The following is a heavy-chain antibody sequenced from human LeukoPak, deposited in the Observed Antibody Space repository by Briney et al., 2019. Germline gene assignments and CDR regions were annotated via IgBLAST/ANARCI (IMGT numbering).Heavy chain of an antibody. J-gene: IGHJ4*02. D-gene: IGHD6-19*01. CDR3: VAGIPVADTY. CDR1: GYSISNGYH. Sequence: SETLSLTCSVSGYSISNGYHWGWIRPSPGKGLEWIGSVYHTGSTYYNPSLKSRVIVSADLSENQFSLNLSSVTAADTAVYYCVAGIPVADTYWGQGTLVIVSS. V-gene: IGHV4-38-2*02. CDR2: VYHTGST.